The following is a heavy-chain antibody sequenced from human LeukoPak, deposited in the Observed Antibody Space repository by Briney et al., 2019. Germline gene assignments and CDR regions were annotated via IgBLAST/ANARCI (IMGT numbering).Heavy chain of an antibody. V-gene: IGHV4-34*01. CDR1: GGSFSGYY. Sequence: SETLSLTCAVYGGSFSGYYWSWIRQPPGKGLEWIGSIYYSGSTYYNPSLKSRVTISVDTSKNQFSLKLSSVTAADTAVYYCARSLGATPDYWGQGTLVTVSS. CDR2: IYYSGST. J-gene: IGHJ4*02. CDR3: ARSLGATPDY.